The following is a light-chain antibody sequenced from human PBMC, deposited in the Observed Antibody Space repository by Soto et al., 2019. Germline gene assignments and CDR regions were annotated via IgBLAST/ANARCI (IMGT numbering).Light chain of an antibody. Sequence: EIVLMQSPGTLSLSPGEGATLSCRASQSVNNNYLAWYQQRTGQAPTVLIFDTSRRATGVPDRWSGSGSGRDLTVPSSRVEIDDIAVEEWEEYDCSPFTFRPGAKVNIE. CDR2: DTS. CDR3: EEYDCSPFT. J-gene: IGKJ3*01. CDR1: QSVNNNY. V-gene: IGKV3-20*01.